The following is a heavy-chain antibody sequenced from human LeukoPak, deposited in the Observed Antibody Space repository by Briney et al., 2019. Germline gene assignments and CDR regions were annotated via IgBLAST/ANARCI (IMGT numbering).Heavy chain of an antibody. V-gene: IGHV1-18*01. D-gene: IGHD5-18*01. CDR1: GGTFSSYA. CDR3: ARDRGYSYGNHGYDY. J-gene: IGHJ4*02. CDR2: ISAYNGNT. Sequence: GSSVKVSCKASGGTFSSYAISWVRQAPGQGLEWMGWISAYNGNTNYAQKLQGRVTMTTDTSTSTAYMELRSLRSDDTAVYYCARDRGYSYGNHGYDYWGQGTLVTVSS.